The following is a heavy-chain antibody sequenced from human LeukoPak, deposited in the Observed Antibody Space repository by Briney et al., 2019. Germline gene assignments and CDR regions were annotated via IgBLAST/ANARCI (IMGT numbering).Heavy chain of an antibody. CDR1: GGSISSYY. J-gene: IGHJ1*01. V-gene: IGHV4-59*01. CDR2: IYYSGST. Sequence: PSETLSLTCTVSGGSISSYYWSWIRQPPGRGLEWIGYIYYSGSTNYNPSLKSRVTISVDTSKNQFSVKLSSVTAADTAVYYCAASPLGYCSGGSCLLVHWGQGTLVTVSS. D-gene: IGHD2-15*01. CDR3: AASPLGYCSGGSCLLVH.